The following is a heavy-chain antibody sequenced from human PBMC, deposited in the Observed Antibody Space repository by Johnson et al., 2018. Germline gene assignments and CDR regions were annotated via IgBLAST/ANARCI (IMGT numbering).Heavy chain of an antibody. V-gene: IGHV3-23*04. CDR2: ISGSGGST. D-gene: IGHD3-22*01. CDR1: GFTFSSYA. Sequence: VQLVQSGGGLVQPGGSLRLSCAASGFTFSSYAMSWVRQAPGKGLEWVSAISGSGGSTYYADSVKGRFTISRDNSKNTLYLQMNSLRAEDTVVYDCAKVRPYYSSGYYFTWPDAFDIWGQGTMVTVSS. J-gene: IGHJ3*02. CDR3: AKVRPYYSSGYYFTWPDAFDI.